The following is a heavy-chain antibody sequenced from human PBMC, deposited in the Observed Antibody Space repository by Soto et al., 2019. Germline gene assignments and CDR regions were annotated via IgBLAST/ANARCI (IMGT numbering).Heavy chain of an antibody. Sequence: GGSLRLSCAASGFTFSSYAMSWVRQAPGKGLEWVSAISGSGGSTYYADSVKGRFTISRDNSKNTLYLQMNSLRAEDTAVYYCAKDLGSRYYYGSGSPTYFDYWGQGTLVTVSS. CDR1: GFTFSSYA. D-gene: IGHD3-10*01. CDR3: AKDLGSRYYYGSGSPTYFDY. J-gene: IGHJ4*02. CDR2: ISGSGGST. V-gene: IGHV3-23*01.